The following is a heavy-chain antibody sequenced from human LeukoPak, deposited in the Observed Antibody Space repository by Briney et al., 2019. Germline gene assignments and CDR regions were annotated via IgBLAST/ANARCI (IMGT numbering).Heavy chain of an antibody. V-gene: IGHV4-31*03. CDR2: INHSGST. J-gene: IGHJ2*01. CDR3: ARAARQGFTMIVVPFFYFDL. Sequence: SQTLSLTCTVSGGSISSGASDWGWIRQHPKRGLEWVGYINHSGSTYYNPSLGSRVTMSVDTSKNQFSLKMSSVTAADSAVYYCARAARQGFTMIVVPFFYFDLWGRGTLVTVSS. CDR1: GGSISSGASD. D-gene: IGHD3-22*01.